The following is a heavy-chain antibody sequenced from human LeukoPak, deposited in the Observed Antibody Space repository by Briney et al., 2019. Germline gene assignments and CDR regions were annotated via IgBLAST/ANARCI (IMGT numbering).Heavy chain of an antibody. CDR2: ISSGSSTT. D-gene: IGHD6-19*01. Sequence: GGSLRLSCVASGFPFSSYWMTWVRQAPGKGLEWVSYISSGSSTTYYADSVKGRFTISRDNAENSLYLQMNSLRAEDTAVFYCARGAVAGIYHFDLWGQGTLVTVSS. V-gene: IGHV3-48*01. CDR1: GFPFSSYW. J-gene: IGHJ4*02. CDR3: ARGAVAGIYHFDL.